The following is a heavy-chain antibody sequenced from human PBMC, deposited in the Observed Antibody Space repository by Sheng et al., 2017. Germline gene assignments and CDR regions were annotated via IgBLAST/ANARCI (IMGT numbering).Heavy chain of an antibody. CDR2: INHSGST. J-gene: IGHJ5*02. V-gene: IGHV4-34*01. CDR1: GGSFSGYY. CDR3: ARAQRVVVVVAATHWFDP. Sequence: QVQLQQWGAGLLKPSETLSLTCAVYGGSFSGYYWSWIRQPPGKGLEWIGEINHSGSTNYNPSLKSRVTISVDTSKNQFSLKLSSVTAADTAVYYCARAQRVVVVVAATHWFDPWGQGTLVTVSS. D-gene: IGHD2-15*01.